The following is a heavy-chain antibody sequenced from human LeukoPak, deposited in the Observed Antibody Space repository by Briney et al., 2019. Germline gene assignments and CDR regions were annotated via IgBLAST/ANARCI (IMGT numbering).Heavy chain of an antibody. CDR2: ISAYNGNT. V-gene: IGHV1-18*04. CDR1: GYTFTSYG. J-gene: IGHJ5*02. D-gene: IGHD6-13*01. Sequence: ASVKVSCKASGYTFTSYGISWVRQAPGRGLEWMGWISAYNGNTNYAQKLQGRVTMTTDTSTSTAYMELRSLRSDDTAVYYCARVKRSIAAAGTPCWSDPWGQGTLVTVSS. CDR3: ARVKRSIAAAGTPCWSDP.